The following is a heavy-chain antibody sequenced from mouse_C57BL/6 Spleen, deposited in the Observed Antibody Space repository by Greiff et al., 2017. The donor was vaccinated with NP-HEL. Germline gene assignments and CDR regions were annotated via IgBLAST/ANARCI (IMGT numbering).Heavy chain of an antibody. D-gene: IGHD1-1*01. V-gene: IGHV5-17*01. CDR3: ARPGYYGSGGAMDY. CDR2: ISSGSSTI. J-gene: IGHJ4*01. CDR1: GFTFSDYG. Sequence: EVQLVESGGGLVKPGGSLKLSCAASGFTFSDYGMHWVRQAPEQGLEWVAYISSGSSTIYYADTVKGRFTISRDNAKNTLFLQMTSLRSEDTAMYYCARPGYYGSGGAMDYWGQGTSVTVSS.